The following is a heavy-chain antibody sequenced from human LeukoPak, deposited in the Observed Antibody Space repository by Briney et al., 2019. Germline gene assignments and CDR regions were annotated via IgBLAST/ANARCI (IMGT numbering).Heavy chain of an antibody. Sequence: GGSLRLSCADSRFTFSSYTMNWVRQAPGKGLEWVSGISANAVSTYYADSVKGRFTISRDNSKNTLYLHMDRLGTEDTAVYYCASMPSTEIYYFYYMDVWGKGTPVTVSS. CDR1: RFTFSSYT. CDR2: ISANAVST. D-gene: IGHD2-2*01. J-gene: IGHJ6*03. V-gene: IGHV3-23*01. CDR3: ASMPSTEIYYFYYMDV.